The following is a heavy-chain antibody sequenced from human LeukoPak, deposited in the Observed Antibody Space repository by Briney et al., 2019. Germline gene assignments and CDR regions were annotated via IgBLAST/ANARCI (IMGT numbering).Heavy chain of an antibody. CDR2: INRSGST. Sequence: PETLSLTCAVYGGSFSGYYWSWIRQPPGKGLEWIGEINRSGSTNYNPSLKSRVTISVDTSKNQFSLKLSSVTAADTAVYYCAGGFRSYPSYYGMDVWGQGTTVTVSS. D-gene: IGHD1-26*01. CDR1: GGSFSGYY. CDR3: AGGFRSYPSYYGMDV. J-gene: IGHJ6*02. V-gene: IGHV4-34*01.